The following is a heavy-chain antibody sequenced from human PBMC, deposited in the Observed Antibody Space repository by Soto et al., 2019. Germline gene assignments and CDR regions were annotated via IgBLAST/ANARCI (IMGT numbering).Heavy chain of an antibody. Sequence: GASVKVSCKASGYTFTSYYMHWVRQAPGQGLEWMGIINPSGGSTSYAQKFQGRVTMTRDTSKNQFSLKLSSVTAADTAVYYCAREQLELRNYYYGMDVWGQGTTVTV. J-gene: IGHJ6*02. CDR2: INPSGGST. CDR3: AREQLELRNYYYGMDV. D-gene: IGHD1-7*01. V-gene: IGHV1-46*01. CDR1: GYTFTSYY.